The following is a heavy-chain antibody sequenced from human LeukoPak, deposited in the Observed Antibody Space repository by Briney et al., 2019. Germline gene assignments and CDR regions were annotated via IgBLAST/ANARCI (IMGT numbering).Heavy chain of an antibody. Sequence: SETLSLTCAVYGGSFSGYYWTWIRQTPEKGLEWIGEINHCGSTNYNPSLKSRVTISVDTSKNQFSLKLSSVTAADTAVYYCARVSGIAARPMDYWGQGTLVTVSS. CDR1: GGSFSGYY. J-gene: IGHJ4*02. CDR3: ARVSGIAARPMDY. D-gene: IGHD6-6*01. V-gene: IGHV4-34*01. CDR2: INHCGST.